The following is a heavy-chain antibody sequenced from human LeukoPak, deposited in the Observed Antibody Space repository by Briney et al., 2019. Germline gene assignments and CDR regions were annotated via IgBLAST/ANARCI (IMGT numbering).Heavy chain of an antibody. J-gene: IGHJ4*02. CDR3: ARGHSNCWYPNYYFDY. CDR1: GFTFSSYS. D-gene: IGHD6-13*01. CDR2: ISSSSSYI. Sequence: TGGSLRLSCAASGFTFSSYSMNWVRQAPGKGLEWVSSISSSSSYIYYADSVKGRFTISRDNAKNSLYLQMNSLRAEDTAVYYCARGHSNCWYPNYYFDYWGQGTLVTVSS. V-gene: IGHV3-21*01.